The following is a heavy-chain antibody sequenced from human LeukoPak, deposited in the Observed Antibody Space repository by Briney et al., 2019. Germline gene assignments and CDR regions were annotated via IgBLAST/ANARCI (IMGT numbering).Heavy chain of an antibody. D-gene: IGHD2-15*01. CDR2: IYKNGSS. CDR3: ASLGSNDY. Sequence: SETLSLTCTVSRASISLFYWSWIRQPAGKGLEWIGHIYKNGSSNYNPSLKSRVTISADTSKNQFSLQLTSVTAADTAVYYCASLGSNDYWGQGTLVTVSS. J-gene: IGHJ4*02. V-gene: IGHV4-4*07. CDR1: RASISLFY.